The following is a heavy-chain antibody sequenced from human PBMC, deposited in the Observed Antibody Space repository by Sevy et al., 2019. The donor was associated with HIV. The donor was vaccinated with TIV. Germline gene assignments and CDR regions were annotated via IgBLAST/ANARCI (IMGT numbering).Heavy chain of an antibody. CDR1: GGSISSGGYS. V-gene: IGHV4-30-2*01. CDR2: IYHSGST. Sequence: SETLSLTCAVSGGSISSGGYSWSWIRQPPGQGLEWIGYIYHSGSTYSNPSLKSRVTISVDRSKNQFSLKLSPVTAADTAVYYCARAYTAGWFDYWGQGTLVTVSS. J-gene: IGHJ4*02. D-gene: IGHD5-18*01. CDR3: ARAYTAGWFDY.